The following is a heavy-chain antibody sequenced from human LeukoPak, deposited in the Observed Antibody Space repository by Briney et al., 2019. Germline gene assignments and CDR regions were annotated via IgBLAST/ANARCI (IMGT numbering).Heavy chain of an antibody. J-gene: IGHJ4*02. CDR1: GGSISSYY. CDR3: ARDYSSSWYVLGYFDY. CDR2: IYTSEST. D-gene: IGHD6-13*01. Sequence: SETLSLTCTVSGGSISSYYWSWIRQPAGKGLEWIGRIYTSESTNYNPSLKSRVTMSVDTSKNQFSLKLSSVTAADTAVYYCARDYSSSWYVLGYFDYWGQGTLVTVSS. V-gene: IGHV4-4*07.